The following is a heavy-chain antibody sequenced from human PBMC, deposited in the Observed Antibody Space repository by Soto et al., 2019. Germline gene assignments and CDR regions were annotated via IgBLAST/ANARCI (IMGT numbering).Heavy chain of an antibody. J-gene: IGHJ4*02. CDR3: AKGRGYRTGGSCYSDY. V-gene: IGHV3-23*01. Sequence: GGSLRLSCAASGFTFSSYAMSWVRQAPGKGLEWVSTISGSGDSTYYTDSVKGRFTISRGNSKNTLYLHMNSLSVDDTAVYYCAKGRGYRTGGSCYSDYCGQGTLVTVSS. D-gene: IGHD2-15*01. CDR1: GFTFSSYA. CDR2: ISGSGDST.